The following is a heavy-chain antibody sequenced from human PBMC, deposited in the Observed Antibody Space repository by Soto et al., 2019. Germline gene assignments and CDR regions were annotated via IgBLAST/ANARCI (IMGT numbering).Heavy chain of an antibody. CDR2: INHSGST. D-gene: IGHD3-22*01. Sequence: QVQLQQWGAGLLKPSETLSLTCAVYGGSFSGYYWSWIRQPPGKGLEWIGEINHSGSTNYNPSLNDRVTISVDTSQNHFSLKLSGVTAADTAVYYCADSRGGDAFDFWGQGTMVTVSS. J-gene: IGHJ3*01. V-gene: IGHV4-34*01. CDR3: ADSRGGDAFDF. CDR1: GGSFSGYY.